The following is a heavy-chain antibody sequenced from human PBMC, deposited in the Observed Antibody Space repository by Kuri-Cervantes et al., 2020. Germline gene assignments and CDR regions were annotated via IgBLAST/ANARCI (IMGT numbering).Heavy chain of an antibody. V-gene: IGHV3-9*01. Sequence: SLKISCAASGFTFSSYDMHWVRQATGKGLEWVSGISGNRGRIGYADSVKGRFTISRDNSKNSLYLQMNSLRAEDTALYYCAKSGWADAFDIWGQGTMGT. CDR2: ISGNRGRI. D-gene: IGHD3-16*01. CDR3: AKSGWADAFDI. J-gene: IGHJ3*02. CDR1: GFTFSSYD.